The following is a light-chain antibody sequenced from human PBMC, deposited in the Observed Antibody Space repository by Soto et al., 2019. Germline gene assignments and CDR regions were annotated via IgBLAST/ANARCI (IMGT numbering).Light chain of an antibody. J-gene: IGKJ3*01. CDR2: KAS. Sequence: DIQMTQSPSTLSASVGDRVTITCRASQSIKNWLAWYQQKPGEAPKLLIYKASTLESGVPSRFSGSGSGTEFTLNISCLQPDDVATYHCQQYNSYSQFTFGPGTKVDIK. V-gene: IGKV1-5*03. CDR1: QSIKNW. CDR3: QQYNSYSQFT.